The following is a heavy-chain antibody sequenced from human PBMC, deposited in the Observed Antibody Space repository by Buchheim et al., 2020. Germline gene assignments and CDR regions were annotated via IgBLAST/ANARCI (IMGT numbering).Heavy chain of an antibody. CDR2: IDLSDSYT. V-gene: IGHV5-10-1*03. CDR1: GYSFTSYW. D-gene: IGHD6-6*01. CDR3: ARYPVEGQLQYYYYGMDV. J-gene: IGHJ6*02. Sequence: EVQLVQSGAEVKKPGESLRISCKGSGYSFTSYWISWVRQMPGKGLEWMGRIDLSDSYTNYSPSFQGHVTISADKSISTASPQWSSLKASDTAMYYCARYPVEGQLQYYYYGMDVWGQGTT.